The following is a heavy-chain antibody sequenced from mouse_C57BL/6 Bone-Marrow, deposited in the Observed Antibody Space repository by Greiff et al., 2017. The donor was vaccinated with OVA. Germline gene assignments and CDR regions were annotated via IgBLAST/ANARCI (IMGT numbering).Heavy chain of an antibody. CDR2: IYPGSGST. D-gene: IGHD1-1*01. V-gene: IGHV1-55*01. Sequence: QVQLQQPGAELVKPGASVKMSCKASGYTFTSYWITWVKQRPGQGLEWIGDIYPGSGSTNYNEKFKSKATLTVDTSSSTAYMQLSSLTSEDSAVYYCAREVYYYGSFFVWGTGTTVTVSS. CDR1: GYTFTSYW. CDR3: AREVYYYGSFFV. J-gene: IGHJ1*03.